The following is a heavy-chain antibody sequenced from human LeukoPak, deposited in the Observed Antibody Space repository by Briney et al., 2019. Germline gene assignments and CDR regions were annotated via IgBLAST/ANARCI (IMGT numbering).Heavy chain of an antibody. D-gene: IGHD5-12*01. CDR3: ARHRYSRPPADP. CDR2: IITYNGNT. CDR1: GYTFTTYG. V-gene: IGHV1-18*01. Sequence: ASVKVSCKASGYTFTTYGISWVRQAPGQGLEWMGYIITYNGNTNYAQKLQGRVTMTTDTSTSTAYMELRSLRSDDTAVYYCARHRYSRPPADPWGQGTLVTVSS. J-gene: IGHJ5*02.